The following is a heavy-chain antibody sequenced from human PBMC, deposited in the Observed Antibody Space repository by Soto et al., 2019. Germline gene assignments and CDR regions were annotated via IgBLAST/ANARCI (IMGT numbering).Heavy chain of an antibody. D-gene: IGHD6-13*01. J-gene: IGHJ5*02. Sequence: GGSLRLSCAVSGFTFSNAWMCWVRQAPGKGLEWVGRIKSKSDGGTTDYVAPVKGRFTISRDDSKNTLFLQMNSLKTEDTAVYYCAQGGIEAAGILVSWGQGTLVTVSS. CDR3: AQGGIEAAGILVS. CDR1: GFTFSNAW. CDR2: IKSKSDGGTT. V-gene: IGHV3-15*07.